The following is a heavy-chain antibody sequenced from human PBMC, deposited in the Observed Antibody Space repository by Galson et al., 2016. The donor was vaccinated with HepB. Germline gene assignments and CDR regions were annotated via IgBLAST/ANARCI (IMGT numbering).Heavy chain of an antibody. D-gene: IGHD2-15*01. V-gene: IGHV3-30*18. CDR3: AKARGPVVVVVAIHLGGMDV. Sequence: LRLSCAASGFIFNSHTMHWVRQAPGKGLEWVAVMSSDGSNKYYADSVKGRFTISRDNSKNTLYLQMNSLRAEDTAVYYCAKARGPVVVVVAIHLGGMDVWGKGTTVTVSS. CDR1: GFIFNSHT. J-gene: IGHJ6*04. CDR2: MSSDGSNK.